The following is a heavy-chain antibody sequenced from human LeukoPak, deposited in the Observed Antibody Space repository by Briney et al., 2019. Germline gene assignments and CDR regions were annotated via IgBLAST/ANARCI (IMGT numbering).Heavy chain of an antibody. V-gene: IGHV3-11*01. CDR3: ARGGYGWTFKT. D-gene: IGHD2/OR15-2a*01. J-gene: IGHJ4*02. Sequence: GGSLRLSCTDSGVSFADNFMGWLRQAPGKGLEWVSYVSSRGDTIHYSDAVQGRFSISRDNSKRSLYLEMTRLRINDTAVYYCARGGYGWTFKTRGQGTLVSVSS. CDR2: VSSRGDTI. CDR1: GVSFADNF.